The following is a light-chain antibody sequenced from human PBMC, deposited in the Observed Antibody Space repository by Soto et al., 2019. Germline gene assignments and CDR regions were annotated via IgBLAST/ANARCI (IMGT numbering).Light chain of an antibody. Sequence: SALTQPASVSGSPGQSITISCTRTSTDIAPYNYVSWYQQHPGKAPKLIICEVSNRPSGVSNRFSGSKSGNTASLTISGLQAEDEADYYCSSYSGTSDYVFGTGTKVTV. V-gene: IGLV2-14*01. CDR1: STDIAPYNY. CDR3: SSYSGTSDYV. CDR2: EVS. J-gene: IGLJ1*01.